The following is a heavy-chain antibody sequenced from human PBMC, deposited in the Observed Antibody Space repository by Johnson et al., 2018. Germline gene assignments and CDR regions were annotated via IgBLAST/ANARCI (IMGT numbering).Heavy chain of an antibody. D-gene: IGHD2-2*01. CDR2: INHSGST. CDR3: ARGRQDIVEVPAARYYYYYMDV. CDR1: GGSFSGYY. Sequence: QVQLQQWGAGLLKPSETLSLTCAVYGGSFSGYYWSWIRQPPGKGLEWIGEINHSGSTNYNPSLKSRVTISVDTSKNQFSLKLRSVTAADTAVCYRARGRQDIVEVPAARYYYYYMDVWGKGTTVTVSS. J-gene: IGHJ6*03. V-gene: IGHV4-34*01.